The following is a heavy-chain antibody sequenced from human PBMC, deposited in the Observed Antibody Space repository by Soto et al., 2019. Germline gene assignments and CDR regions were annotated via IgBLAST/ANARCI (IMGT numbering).Heavy chain of an antibody. J-gene: IGHJ4*02. Sequence: GGSLRLSCAASGFTFDDYAMHWVRQAPGKGLEWVSGISWNSGSIGYADSVKGRFTISRDNAKNSLYLQMNSLRAEDTALYYCAIEPSVADTYFPQWRQGPLVTV. CDR1: GFTFDDYA. D-gene: IGHD6-19*01. CDR3: AIEPSVADTYFPQ. CDR2: ISWNSGSI. V-gene: IGHV3-9*01.